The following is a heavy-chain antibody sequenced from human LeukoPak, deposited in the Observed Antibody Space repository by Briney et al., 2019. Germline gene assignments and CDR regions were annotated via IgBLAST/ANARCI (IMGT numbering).Heavy chain of an antibody. D-gene: IGHD2-15*01. CDR3: VVEGYCSGGSCYSAYYYGMDV. V-gene: IGHV3-11*04. CDR1: GFTFSDYY. Sequence: KPGGSLRLSCAASGFTFSDYYMSWIRQAPGKGLEWVSYISSSGSTIYYADSVKGRFTISRDNAKNSLYLQMNSLRAEDTAVYYCVVEGYCSGGSCYSAYYYGMDVWGQGTTVTVSS. CDR2: ISSSGSTI. J-gene: IGHJ6*02.